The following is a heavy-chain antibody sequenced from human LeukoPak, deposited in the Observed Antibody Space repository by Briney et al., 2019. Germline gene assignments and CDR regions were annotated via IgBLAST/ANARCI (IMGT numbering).Heavy chain of an antibody. CDR2: IYYSGST. CDR3: ARGTVTTANDY. D-gene: IGHD4-17*01. Sequence: TSQTLSLTCTVSGGSISSGDYYWSWIRQPPGKGLEWIGYIYYSGSTYYNPSLKSRVTISVDTSKNQFSLKLSSVTAADTAVYYCARGTVTTANDYWGQGTLVTVSS. J-gene: IGHJ4*02. V-gene: IGHV4-30-4*01. CDR1: GGSISSGDYY.